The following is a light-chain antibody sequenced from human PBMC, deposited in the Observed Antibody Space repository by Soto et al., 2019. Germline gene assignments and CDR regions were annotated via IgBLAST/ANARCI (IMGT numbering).Light chain of an antibody. CDR2: AAS. CDR3: QQSYSIPQEFT. J-gene: IGKJ3*01. Sequence: DIQMTQSPSSLSASVGDRVTITCRASQSISSYLNWYQQKPGKAPKLLIYAASSLQSGVPSRFSGSGSGTDFTLTISSLQPEDFATYYCQQSYSIPQEFTFGPGTKVDIK. CDR1: QSISSY. V-gene: IGKV1-39*01.